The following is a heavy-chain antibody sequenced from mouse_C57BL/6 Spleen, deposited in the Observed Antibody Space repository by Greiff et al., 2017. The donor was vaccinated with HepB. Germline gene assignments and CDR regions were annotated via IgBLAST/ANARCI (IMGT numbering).Heavy chain of an antibody. V-gene: IGHV10-1*01. D-gene: IGHD1-1*01. CDR3: VREVTTVVEGFAY. Sequence: GGGLVQPKGSLKLSCAASGFSFNTYAMNWVRQAPGKGLEWVARIRSKSNNYATYYADSVKDRFTISRDDSESMLYLQMNNLKTEDTAMYYCVREVTTVVEGFAYWGQGTLVTVSA. J-gene: IGHJ3*01. CDR2: IRSKSNNYAT. CDR1: GFSFNTYA.